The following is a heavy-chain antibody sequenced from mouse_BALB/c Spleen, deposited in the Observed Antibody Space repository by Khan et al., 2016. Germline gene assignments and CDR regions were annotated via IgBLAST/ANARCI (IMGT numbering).Heavy chain of an antibody. CDR1: GFTFSGFG. CDR3: ARNYYGSILDY. V-gene: IGHV5-17*02. D-gene: IGHD1-1*01. CDR2: ISGSSYTI. J-gene: IGHJ2*01. Sequence: EVELVESGGGLVQPGGSRKLSCAASGFTFSGFGMHWVRQAPEKGLEWVAYISGSSYTIFYADTMEGRFTISRDNPKNTLFLHRTSLRSEDTAIYYCARNYYGSILDYWGQGTTLTGSS.